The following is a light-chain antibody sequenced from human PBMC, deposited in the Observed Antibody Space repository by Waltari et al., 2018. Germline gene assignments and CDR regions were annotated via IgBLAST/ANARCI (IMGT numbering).Light chain of an antibody. CDR2: LNSDGSH. V-gene: IGLV4-69*01. J-gene: IGLJ2*01. CDR3: QPWGTGIVL. CDR1: SGHSNSA. Sequence: QLVLTQAPSASAPLGASVKPTCTPSSGHSNSAIASHQHLPEKGPRCFMKLNSDGSHNKRDGVPARFSGSSSGAERSLTISSLQSEDEADYYCQPWGTGIVLFGGGTRLTVL.